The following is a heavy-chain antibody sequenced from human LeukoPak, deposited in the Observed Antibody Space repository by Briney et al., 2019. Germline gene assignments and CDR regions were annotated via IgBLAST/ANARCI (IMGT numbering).Heavy chain of an antibody. CDR3: ARDVVNIVVVVAATPRYYYGMDV. D-gene: IGHD2-15*01. Sequence: ASVKVSCKASVYTFTSYGISWVRQAPGQGLEWMGWISAYSGNTNYAQKLQGRVTMSTDTSTSTAYMELRSLRSDDTAVYYCARDVVNIVVVVAATPRYYYGMDVWGQGTTVTVSS. V-gene: IGHV1-18*01. CDR2: ISAYSGNT. CDR1: VYTFTSYG. J-gene: IGHJ6*02.